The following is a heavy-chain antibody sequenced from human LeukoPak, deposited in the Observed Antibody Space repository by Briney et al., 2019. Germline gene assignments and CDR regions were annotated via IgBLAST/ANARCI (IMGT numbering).Heavy chain of an antibody. Sequence: GGSLRLSCAASGFTFSSYWMNWVRQAPGKGLEWVANIKKDGSERYYVDSVKGRFTISRDNTKKSLYLQMNTLRAEDTAVYSCARDLAGPPQEAFDIWGQGTMVTVSS. CDR2: IKKDGSER. J-gene: IGHJ3*02. CDR3: ARDLAGPPQEAFDI. V-gene: IGHV3-7*01. CDR1: GFTFSSYW.